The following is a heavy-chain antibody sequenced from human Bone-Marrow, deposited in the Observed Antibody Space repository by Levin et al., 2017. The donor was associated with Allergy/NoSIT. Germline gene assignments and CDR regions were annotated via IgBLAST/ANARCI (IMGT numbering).Heavy chain of an antibody. D-gene: IGHD3-10*01. CDR2: IYTSGST. J-gene: IGHJ6*02. CDR3: ARHMSGSSYYYYYGMDV. V-gene: IGHV4-4*07. Sequence: SETLSLTCTVSGGSISSYYWSWIRQPAGKGLEWIGRIYTSGSTNYNPSLKSRVTMSVDTSKNQFSLKLSSVTAADTAVYYCARHMSGSSYYYYYGMDVWGQGTTVTVSS. CDR1: GGSISSYY.